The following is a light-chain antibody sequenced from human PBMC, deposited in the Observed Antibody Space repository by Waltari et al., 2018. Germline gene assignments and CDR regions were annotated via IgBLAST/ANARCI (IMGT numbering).Light chain of an antibody. CDR1: STAAGGYNF. CDR2: EVS. V-gene: IGLV2-8*01. Sequence: QSALTQPPSASGSPGQSVTISCAGTSTAAGGYNFVSWNQHHPGKAPKPIIYEVSTRPSVVPDRFSGSKSGTTASLTVSGLQAEDESDYYCSSYGGSNNFYVFGTGTKVSVL. CDR3: SSYGGSNNFYV. J-gene: IGLJ1*01.